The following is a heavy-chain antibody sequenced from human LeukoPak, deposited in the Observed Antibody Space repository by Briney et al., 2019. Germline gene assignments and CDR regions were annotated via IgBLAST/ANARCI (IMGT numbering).Heavy chain of an antibody. CDR3: ARETSQKGAHYMDV. CDR1: GGSISSSNW. D-gene: IGHD3-16*01. V-gene: IGHV4-4*02. J-gene: IGHJ6*03. CDR2: IYHSGST. Sequence: TSETLSLTCAVSGGSISSSNWGSWVRQPPGKGLEWIGEIYHSGSTNYNPSLKSRVTIAVDKSKNQFSLKLSSVTAADTAVYYCARETSQKGAHYMDVWGKGTTITISS.